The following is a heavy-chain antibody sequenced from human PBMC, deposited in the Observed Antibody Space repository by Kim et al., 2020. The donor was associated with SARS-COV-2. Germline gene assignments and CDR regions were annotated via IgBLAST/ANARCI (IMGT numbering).Heavy chain of an antibody. CDR2: INHSGST. CDR3: ARTGFDY. Sequence: SETLSLTCAVYGGSFSGYYWSWIRQPPGKGLEWIGEINHSGSTNYNPSLKSRVTISVDTSKNQFSLKLSSVTAADTAVYYCARTGFDYWGQGTLVTVSS. CDR1: GGSFSGYY. J-gene: IGHJ4*02. V-gene: IGHV4-34*01.